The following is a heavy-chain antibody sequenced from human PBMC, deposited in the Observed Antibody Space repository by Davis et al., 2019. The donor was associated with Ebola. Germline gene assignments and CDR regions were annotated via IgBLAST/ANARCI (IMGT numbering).Heavy chain of an antibody. J-gene: IGHJ4*02. CDR1: GGSISPYY. CDR3: ARSYGAAPFDY. D-gene: IGHD4/OR15-4a*01. CDR2: IYYSGST. Sequence: MPGGSLRLSCTVSGGSISPYYWSWIRQPPGKGLEWIGYIYYSGSTKYNLSLKGRVAISVDTSKNQFSLKLSSVTAADMAVYYCARSYGAAPFDYWGQGTLVTVSS. V-gene: IGHV4-59*08.